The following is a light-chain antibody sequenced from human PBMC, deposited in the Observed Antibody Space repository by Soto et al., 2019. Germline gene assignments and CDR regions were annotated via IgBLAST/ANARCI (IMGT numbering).Light chain of an antibody. J-gene: IGKJ1*01. V-gene: IGKV1-39*01. Sequence: DIQMTQSPSSLSASVGDRVTITCRASQSISSYLNWYQQKPGKAPKLLIYSTSTLQSGVPSRFSGSGSGTEFTLTIGSLQPDDLATYYCQQYNSYPRTFGQGTKVDNK. CDR2: STS. CDR1: QSISSY. CDR3: QQYNSYPRT.